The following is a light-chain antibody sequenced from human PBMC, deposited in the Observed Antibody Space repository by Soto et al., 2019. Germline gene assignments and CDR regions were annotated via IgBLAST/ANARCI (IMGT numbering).Light chain of an antibody. CDR3: SSYTSSSTYV. J-gene: IGLJ1*01. Sequence: QSVLTLPASVSGSPGQSITISCTGTSSDVGGYNYVSWYQQHPAKAPKLMIYEVTWRPSGVSNRFSGSKSGNTASLTISGLQAEDEADYYCSSYTSSSTYVFGTGTKVTVL. CDR2: EVT. CDR1: SSDVGGYNY. V-gene: IGLV2-14*01.